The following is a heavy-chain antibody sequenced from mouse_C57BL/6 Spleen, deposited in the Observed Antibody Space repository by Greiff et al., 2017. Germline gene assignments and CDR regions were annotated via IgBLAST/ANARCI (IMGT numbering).Heavy chain of an antibody. J-gene: IGHJ4*01. CDR3: ARGDYYGSYAMDY. CDR2: INPSNGGT. D-gene: IGHD1-1*01. Sequence: QVQLQQPGTELVKPGASVKLSCKASGYTFTSYWMHWVKQRPGHGLEWIGNINPSNGGTNYNEKFKSKATLTVDKSSSTAYMQLSSLTSEDSAVYYCARGDYYGSYAMDYWGQGTSVTVSS. CDR1: GYTFTSYW. V-gene: IGHV1-53*01.